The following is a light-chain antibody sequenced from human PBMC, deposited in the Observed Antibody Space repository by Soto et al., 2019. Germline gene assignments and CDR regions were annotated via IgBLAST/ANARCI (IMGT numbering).Light chain of an antibody. CDR3: FSYTFSNTRQIV. Sequence: QSVLTQPASVSRSTGQSITISCTGTSSDVGGYNYVSWYQQHPGKAPKFMIYDVSNRPSGVSKRFFGSKSGYTASLTISGLQAEDEADYYCFSYTFSNTRQIVFATGTNATVL. CDR1: SSDVGGYNY. J-gene: IGLJ1*01. V-gene: IGLV2-14*01. CDR2: DVS.